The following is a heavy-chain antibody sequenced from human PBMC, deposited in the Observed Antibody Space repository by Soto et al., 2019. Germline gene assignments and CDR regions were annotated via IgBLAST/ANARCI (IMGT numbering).Heavy chain of an antibody. CDR2: MNPNSGNT. Sequence: ASVKVSCKASGYTFTSYYINWVRQATGQGLEWMGWMNPNSGNTGYAQKFQGRVTMTRNTSISTAYMELSSLRSEDTAVYYCARGYGSGSYYVYHDNWFXPWGQGTLVXVSS. CDR3: ARGYGSGSYYVYHDNWFXP. CDR1: GYTFTSYY. J-gene: IGHJ5*02. D-gene: IGHD3-10*01. V-gene: IGHV1-8*01.